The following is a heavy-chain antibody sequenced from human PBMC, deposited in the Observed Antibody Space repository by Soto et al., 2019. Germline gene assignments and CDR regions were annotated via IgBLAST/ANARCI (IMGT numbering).Heavy chain of an antibody. CDR3: ASRRGYCSGGSCYAFDC. CDR1: GGSISSNNW. Sequence: QVQLQESGPGLEKPSGTLSLTCAVSGGSISSNNWWSWVRQPPGKGLEWIGEIYHSGSTNYNPSLKARGTISVDKSMNQFSPKLSSVTAADTAVYYCASRRGYCSGGSCYAFDCWGQGTLVTVSS. D-gene: IGHD2-15*01. V-gene: IGHV4-4*02. J-gene: IGHJ4*02. CDR2: IYHSGST.